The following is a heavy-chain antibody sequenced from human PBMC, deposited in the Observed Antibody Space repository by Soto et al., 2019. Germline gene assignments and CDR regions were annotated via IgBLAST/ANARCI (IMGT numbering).Heavy chain of an antibody. CDR2: ISYGGSNK. D-gene: IGHD2-15*01. V-gene: IGHV3-30*18. CDR3: VKDWRRYCSGGSCYLYGMDV. CDR1: GFTFSSYG. J-gene: IGHJ6*02. Sequence: PGGSLRLSCAASGFTFSSYGMHWVRQAPGKGLEWVAVISYGGSNKYYADSVKGRFTISRDNSKNTLYLQMNSLRAEDTAVYYCVKDWRRYCSGGSCYLYGMDVWGQGTTVTVSS.